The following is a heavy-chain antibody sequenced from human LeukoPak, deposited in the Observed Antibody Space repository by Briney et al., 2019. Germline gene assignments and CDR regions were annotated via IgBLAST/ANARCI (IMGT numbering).Heavy chain of an antibody. CDR3: ARDRGYTQDY. J-gene: IGHJ4*02. CDR1: GFTFSTYW. Sequence: GGSLRLSCAASGFTFSTYWMHWVRQAPGKGLVWVSHIRTDGSTTTNADSVKGRFTISRDNAKNTLYLQMNSLRAEDTAVYYCARDRGYTQDYWGQGTLVTVPS. V-gene: IGHV3-74*01. D-gene: IGHD5-12*01. CDR2: IRTDGSTT.